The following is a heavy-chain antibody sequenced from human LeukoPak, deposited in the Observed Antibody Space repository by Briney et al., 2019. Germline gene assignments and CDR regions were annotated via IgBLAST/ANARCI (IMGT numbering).Heavy chain of an antibody. CDR2: INPNSGGT. Sequence: ASVKVSCKASGYTFTGYYMPWVRQAPGQGLEWMGRINPNSGGTDYGRKFQGRVTMTRDTSISTAYMELSRLRSDDTAVYYCARDMTTGSSFDYWGQGTLVTVSS. V-gene: IGHV1-2*06. CDR3: ARDMTTGSSFDY. J-gene: IGHJ4*02. D-gene: IGHD4-17*01. CDR1: GYTFTGYY.